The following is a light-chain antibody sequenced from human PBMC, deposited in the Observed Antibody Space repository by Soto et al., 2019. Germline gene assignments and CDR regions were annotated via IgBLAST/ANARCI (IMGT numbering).Light chain of an antibody. CDR2: EVS. CDR1: SSDVGGYNY. Sequence: QSALTQPPSASGSPGQSVTISCTGTSSDVGGYNYVSWYQQHPAKAPKLMIYEVSKRPSGVPDRFSGSKSGNTTSLTVSGLHAEDEADYYCSSYAGSNNFVVFGGGTKVTVL. V-gene: IGLV2-8*01. CDR3: SSYAGSNNFVV. J-gene: IGLJ2*01.